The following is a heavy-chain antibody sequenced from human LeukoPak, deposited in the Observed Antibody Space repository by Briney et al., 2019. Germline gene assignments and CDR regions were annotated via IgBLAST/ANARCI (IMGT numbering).Heavy chain of an antibody. CDR1: GFTFDDYA. V-gene: IGHV3-9*01. J-gene: IGHJ4*02. Sequence: PGGSLRLSCAASGFTFDDYAMHWVRQAPGKGLEWGSGISWNSGSIGYADSVKGRFTISRDNAKNSLYLQMNSLRAEDTALYYCAKDIGVYGDYQPGGYYFDYWGQGTLVTVSS. CDR3: AKDIGVYGDYQPGGYYFDY. CDR2: ISWNSGSI. D-gene: IGHD4-17*01.